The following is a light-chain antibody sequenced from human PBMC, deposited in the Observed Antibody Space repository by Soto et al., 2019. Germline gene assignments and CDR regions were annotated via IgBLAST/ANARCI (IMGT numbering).Light chain of an antibody. CDR3: SSYTTSSTYV. V-gene: IGLV2-18*02. CDR2: DVG. CDR1: SSDVGSYNR. J-gene: IGLJ1*01. Sequence: QSVLTQPPSVSGSPGQSVTISCTGTSSDVGSYNRVSWYQQPPGTAPKLMIYDVGNRPSGIPDRFSGSKSGNAASLTISGLQAEDEADYYCSSYTTSSTYVFGTGTKLTVL.